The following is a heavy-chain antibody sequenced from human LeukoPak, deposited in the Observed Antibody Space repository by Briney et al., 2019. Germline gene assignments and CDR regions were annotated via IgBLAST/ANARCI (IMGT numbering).Heavy chain of an antibody. CDR1: GFTFSSYG. CDR3: AREGGRSHTYYFDY. V-gene: IGHV3-33*01. Sequence: GGSLRLSCAASGFTFSSYGMHWVRQAPGKGLEWVAVIWYDGSNKYYADSVKGRFTISRENSKNTLYLQMNSLRAEDTAVYYCAREGGRSHTYYFDYWGQGTLVTVSS. CDR2: IWYDGSNK. J-gene: IGHJ4*02.